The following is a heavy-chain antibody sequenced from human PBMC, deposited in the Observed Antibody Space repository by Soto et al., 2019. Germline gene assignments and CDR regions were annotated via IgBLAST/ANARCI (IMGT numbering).Heavy chain of an antibody. D-gene: IGHD6-6*01. CDR3: ARDSSSPGGNWFDP. V-gene: IGHV4-59*01. Sequence: PSETLSLTCTVSGGSISSYYWSWIRQPPGKGLEWIGYNYYSGSTNYNPSLKSRVTISVDTSKNQFSLKLSSVTAADTAVYYCARDSSSPGGNWFDPWGQGTLVTVSS. CDR1: GGSISSYY. J-gene: IGHJ5*02. CDR2: NYYSGST.